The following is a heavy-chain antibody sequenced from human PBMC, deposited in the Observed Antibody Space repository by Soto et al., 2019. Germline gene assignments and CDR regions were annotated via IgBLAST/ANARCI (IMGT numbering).Heavy chain of an antibody. J-gene: IGHJ6*02. CDR2: IYYSGST. Sequence: PSETLSLTCTVSGGSISSGDYYWSWIRQPPGKGLEWIGYIYYSGSTYYNPSLKSRVTISVDTSKNQFSLKLSSVTAADTAVYYCASELSTSSYGMDVWGQGTTVTVSS. CDR3: ASELSTSSYGMDV. CDR1: GGSISSGDYY. V-gene: IGHV4-30-4*01. D-gene: IGHD3-16*01.